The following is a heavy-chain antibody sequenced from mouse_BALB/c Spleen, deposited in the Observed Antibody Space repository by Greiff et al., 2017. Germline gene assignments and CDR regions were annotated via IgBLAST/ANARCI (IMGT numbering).Heavy chain of an antibody. D-gene: IGHD2-4*01. J-gene: IGHJ3*01. CDR1: GFTFSSYA. V-gene: IGHV5-9-4*01. Sequence: EVQRVESGGGLVKPGESLKLSCAASGFTFSSYAMSWVRQSPEKRLEWVAEISSGGSYTYYPDTVTGRFTISRDNAKNTLYLEMSSLRSEDTAMYYCARYDYDEAYWGQGTLVTVSA. CDR3: ARYDYDEAY. CDR2: ISSGGSYT.